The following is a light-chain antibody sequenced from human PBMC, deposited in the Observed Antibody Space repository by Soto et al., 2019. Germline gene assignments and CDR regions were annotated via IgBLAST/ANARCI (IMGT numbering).Light chain of an antibody. J-gene: IGLJ1*01. V-gene: IGLV3-21*02. CDR3: LVWHSSGDHYV. Sequence: SYELTQPPSVSVAPGQTATIACGGHNIGYKSVHWYQQKPGQAPVLVVYDDTARPAGIPERFSGSNSGNTATLTISRVEAGDEADYYCLVWHSSGDHYVFGTGTQLTVL. CDR1: NIGYKS. CDR2: DDT.